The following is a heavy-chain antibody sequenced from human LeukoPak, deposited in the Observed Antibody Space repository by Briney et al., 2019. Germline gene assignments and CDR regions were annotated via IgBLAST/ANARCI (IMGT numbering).Heavy chain of an antibody. J-gene: IGHJ4*02. Sequence: GGSLRLSCTASGFKFDDYSMTWVRQAPGKGLEWVSDINWNGDSRGYAHSVRGRFTIYRDNSKNSLYLQMNSLRVEDTTVYYCARGPSGYHNTGGQGTLVTVSS. CDR1: GFKFDDYS. CDR3: ARGPSGYHNT. CDR2: INWNGDSR. V-gene: IGHV3-20*04. D-gene: IGHD5-12*01.